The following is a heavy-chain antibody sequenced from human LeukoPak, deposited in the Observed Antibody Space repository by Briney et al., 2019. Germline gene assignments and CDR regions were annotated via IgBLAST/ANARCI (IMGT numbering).Heavy chain of an antibody. CDR2: IYTSGST. V-gene: IGHV4-4*07. Sequence: SETLSLTCTVSGGSISSYYWSWIRQPAGKGLEWIGRIYTSGSTNYNPSLKSRVTMSVDTSENQFSLKLSSVTAADTAVYYCARDLRYSSSWYHDYWGQGTLVTVSS. CDR1: GGSISSYY. J-gene: IGHJ4*02. CDR3: ARDLRYSSSWYHDY. D-gene: IGHD6-13*01.